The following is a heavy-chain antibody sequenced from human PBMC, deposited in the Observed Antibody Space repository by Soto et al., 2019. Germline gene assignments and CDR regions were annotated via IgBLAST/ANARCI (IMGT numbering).Heavy chain of an antibody. D-gene: IGHD1-26*01. J-gene: IGHJ4*02. CDR1: GGSISSYF. Sequence: QVQLQESGPGLVKPSETLSLTCTVSGGSISSYFWSWIRQPPGKGLEWIGYIYHSGSTNYNPSLKSRITISVDTSKNHFSLRLSSVTAADTAIYYCAGDIRSGSYRFDYWGQGTLVTVCS. CDR3: AGDIRSGSYRFDY. V-gene: IGHV4-59*08. CDR2: IYHSGST.